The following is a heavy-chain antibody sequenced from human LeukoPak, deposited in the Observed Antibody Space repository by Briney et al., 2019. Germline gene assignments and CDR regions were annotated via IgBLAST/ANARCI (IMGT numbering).Heavy chain of an antibody. V-gene: IGHV3-72*01. CDR1: GFTFSDHY. CDR2: TRNKANSYTT. Sequence: GGSLRLSCAASGFTFSDHYMDWVRQAPGKGLEWVGRTRNKANSYTTEYAASVKGRFTISRDDSKNSLYLQMNSLKTEDTAVYYCAREENARSYAFDIWGQGTMVTVSS. CDR3: AREENARSYAFDI. J-gene: IGHJ3*02.